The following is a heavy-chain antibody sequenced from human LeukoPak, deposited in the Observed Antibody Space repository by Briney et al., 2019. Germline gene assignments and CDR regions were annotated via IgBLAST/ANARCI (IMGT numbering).Heavy chain of an antibody. CDR1: GGSISTSSYY. J-gene: IGHJ4*02. Sequence: SETLSLTCTVSGGSISTSSYYWGWIRQPPGKGLEWIGSIYYSGSTCYNPSLKSRVTISVDTSKNQFSLKLSSVTAADTAVYYCAGASFYYFDYWGQGTLVTVSS. CDR3: AGASFYYFDY. D-gene: IGHD1-26*01. CDR2: IYYSGST. V-gene: IGHV4-39*01.